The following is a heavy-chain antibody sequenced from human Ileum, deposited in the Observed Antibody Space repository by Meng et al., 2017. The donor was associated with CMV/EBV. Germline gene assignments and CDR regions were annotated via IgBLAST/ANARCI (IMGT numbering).Heavy chain of an antibody. CDR3: ARDRSSVRDYFESGPPQY. J-gene: IGHJ1*01. V-gene: IGHV1-2*06. D-gene: IGHD3-9*01. CDR1: YSLTGYY. Sequence: YSLTGYYLHWVRQAPGQGLEWMGRINTKSGETNYVQKFQGRVTMTRDTTISTVYMELSRLRSDDTAVFFCARDRSSVRDYFESGPPQYWGQGTLVTVSS. CDR2: INTKSGET.